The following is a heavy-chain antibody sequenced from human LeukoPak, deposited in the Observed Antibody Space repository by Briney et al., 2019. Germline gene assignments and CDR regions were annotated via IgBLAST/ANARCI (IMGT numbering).Heavy chain of an antibody. Sequence: ASVKVSCKVSGYTLTELSMHWVRQAPGKGLEWMGGFDPEDGETIYAQKFQGRVTMTEDTSTDTAYMELSSLRSEDTAVYYSATSLPDTGHLLPTDWGQGTLVTVSS. CDR1: GYTLTELS. V-gene: IGHV1-24*01. CDR3: ATSLPDTGHLLPTD. CDR2: FDPEDGET. J-gene: IGHJ4*02. D-gene: IGHD3-16*02.